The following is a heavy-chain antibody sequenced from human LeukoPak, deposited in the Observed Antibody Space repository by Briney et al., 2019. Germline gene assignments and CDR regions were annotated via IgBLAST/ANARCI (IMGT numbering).Heavy chain of an antibody. D-gene: IGHD1-1*01. CDR2: ISSDGSRV. CDR3: VKRWTGTTIGQQDY. J-gene: IGHJ4*02. CDR1: GFTFSDYW. V-gene: IGHV3-74*01. Sequence: GGSLTLSCAAPGFTFSDYWMHWVRQAPGKGLVWVSRISSDGSRVTYADSVKGRFTISRDNAKNTLYLQMNSLRAEDMAVYYCVKRWTGTTIGQQDYWGQGTLVTVSS.